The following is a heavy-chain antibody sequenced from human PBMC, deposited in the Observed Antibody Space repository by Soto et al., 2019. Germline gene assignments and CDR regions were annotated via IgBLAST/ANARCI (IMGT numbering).Heavy chain of an antibody. CDR2: ISSSGSTI. D-gene: IGHD5-18*01. J-gene: IGHJ4*02. CDR1: GFTFSDYY. V-gene: IGHV3-11*01. CDR3: ARDLIFWGPRGYSPSRPEQFIDY. Sequence: GGSLRLSCAASGFTFSDYYMSWIRQAPGKELEWVSYISSSGSTIYYADSVKGRFTISRDNAKNSLYLQMNSLRAEDTAVYYCARDLIFWGPRGYSPSRPEQFIDYWGQGTLVTVSS.